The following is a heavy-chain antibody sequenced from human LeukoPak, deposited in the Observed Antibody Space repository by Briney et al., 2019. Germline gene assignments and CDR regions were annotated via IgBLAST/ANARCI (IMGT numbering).Heavy chain of an antibody. J-gene: IGHJ4*02. CDR2: ISYDGSNK. D-gene: IGHD6-19*01. V-gene: IGHV3-30*18. Sequence: PGGSLRLSCAASGFTFSSYSMNWVRQAPGKGLEWVAVISYDGSNKYYADSVKGRFTISRDNSKNTLYLQMNSLRAEDTAVYYCAKDGAVAGLSLDYWGQGTLVTVSS. CDR1: GFTFSSYS. CDR3: AKDGAVAGLSLDY.